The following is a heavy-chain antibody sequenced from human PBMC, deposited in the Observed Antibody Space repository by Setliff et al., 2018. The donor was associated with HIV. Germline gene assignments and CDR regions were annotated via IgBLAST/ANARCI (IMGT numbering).Heavy chain of an antibody. J-gene: IGHJ6*03. Sequence: ASVKVSCKASGYTFSAYYMHWVRQAPGQGLEWMGWINPNSGGTNYAQKFQGRVTMTRDTSISTAYMELSRLRSDDTAVYYCARDRGEVPCSSTGCYVYYYMDVWGKGTTVTVSS. CDR1: GYTFSAYY. V-gene: IGHV1-2*02. CDR3: ARDRGEVPCSSTGCYVYYYMDV. D-gene: IGHD2-2*01. CDR2: INPNSGGT.